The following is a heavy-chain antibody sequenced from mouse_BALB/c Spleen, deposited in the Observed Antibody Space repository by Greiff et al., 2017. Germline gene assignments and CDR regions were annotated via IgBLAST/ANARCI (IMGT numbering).Heavy chain of an antibody. V-gene: IGHV14-3*02. CDR1: GFNIKDTY. D-gene: IGHD2-14*01. CDR2: IDPANGNT. CDR3: ARSPLYYRYEMDY. Sequence: VQLKQSGAELVKPGASVKLSCTASGFNIKDTYMHWVKQRPEQGLEWIGRIDPANGNTKYDPKFQGKATITADTSSNTAYLQLSSLTSEDTAVYYCARSPLYYRYEMDYWGQGTSVTVSS. J-gene: IGHJ4*01.